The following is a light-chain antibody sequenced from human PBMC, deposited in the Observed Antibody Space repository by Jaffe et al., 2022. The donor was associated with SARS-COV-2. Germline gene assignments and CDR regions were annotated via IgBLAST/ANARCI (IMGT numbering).Light chain of an antibody. CDR2: KNT. CDR1: ALPKQD. V-gene: IGLV3-25*03. CDR3: QSADIRHTFWV. J-gene: IGLJ3*02. Sequence: SYELTQSSSVSVSPGQTARITCSGDALPKQDAQWYQQKPGQAPVLVIYKNTERPSDIPERFSGSSSGTTVTLTITGVQAEDEADYYCQSADIRHTFWVFGGGTRLTVL.